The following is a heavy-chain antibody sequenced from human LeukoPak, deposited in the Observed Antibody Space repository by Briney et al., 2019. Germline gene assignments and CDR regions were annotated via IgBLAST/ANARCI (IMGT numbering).Heavy chain of an antibody. J-gene: IGHJ6*02. Sequence: GGSLRLSCAASGFTFSNAWMSWVREAPGKGLEWVGRIKSKTDGGTTDYTAPVKGRFTISRDDSKNTLYLQMNSLKTEDTAVYYCTTGPFDYYGSASYLANGMDVWGQGTTVTVSS. V-gene: IGHV3-15*01. CDR3: TTGPFDYYGSASYLANGMDV. CDR1: GFTFSNAW. D-gene: IGHD3-10*01. CDR2: IKSKTDGGTT.